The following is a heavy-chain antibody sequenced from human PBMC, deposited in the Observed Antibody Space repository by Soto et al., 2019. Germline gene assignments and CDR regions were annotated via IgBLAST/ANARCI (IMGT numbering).Heavy chain of an antibody. Sequence: QVQLVQSGAEVKKPGSSVKVSCKVSGGTFSSYRFSWVRQAPGQGLEWRGGITPVFGTPDYAQKFQGRVTVTADRSTNTAYMELSRLTSEDTAVYYCARDLPSLEVRSYGMDVWGQGTTVTVSS. D-gene: IGHD3-10*01. CDR2: ITPVFGTP. CDR1: GGTFSSYR. J-gene: IGHJ6*02. CDR3: ARDLPSLEVRSYGMDV. V-gene: IGHV1-69*06.